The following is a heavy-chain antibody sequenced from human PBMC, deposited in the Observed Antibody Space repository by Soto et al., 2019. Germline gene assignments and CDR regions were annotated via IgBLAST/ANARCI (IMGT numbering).Heavy chain of an antibody. D-gene: IGHD2-21*01. J-gene: IGHJ4*02. V-gene: IGHV3-23*01. CDR1: GFTFSSYA. CDR2: ITGGGTTT. Sequence: EVQLLDSGGGLVQPGGSLRLSCAASGFTFSSYAMSWVRQAPGKGLEWVSTITGGGTTTYYADSVKGRFTISRDNSKNTLYLQMRSLRAEDTAVYYCAKDWGGDNWGQGTLVTVSS. CDR3: AKDWGGDN.